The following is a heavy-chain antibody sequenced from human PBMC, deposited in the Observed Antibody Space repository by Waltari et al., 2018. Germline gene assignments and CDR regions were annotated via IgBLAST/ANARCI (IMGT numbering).Heavy chain of an antibody. D-gene: IGHD3-10*01. Sequence: QLQLQESGPGLVKPSETLSLTCTVSGGSISSSSYYWGWIRQPPGKGLEWVGGIYYSGSTYYNPALKSRVTISVDTSKNQFSLKLSSVTAADTAVYYCARMSESGTIFDYWGQGTLVTVSS. J-gene: IGHJ4*02. V-gene: IGHV4-39*07. CDR1: GGSISSSSYY. CDR2: IYYSGST. CDR3: ARMSESGTIFDY.